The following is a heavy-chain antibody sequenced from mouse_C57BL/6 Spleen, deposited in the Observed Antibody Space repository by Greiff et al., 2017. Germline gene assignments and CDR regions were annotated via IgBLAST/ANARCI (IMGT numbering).Heavy chain of an antibody. CDR1: GYTFTSYW. CDR3: ARRLNDFDY. D-gene: IGHD1-2*01. Sequence: QVQLQQPGAELVKPGASVKLSCKASGYTFTSYWMQWVKQRPGQGLEWIGEIAPSDSYTNYNQKFKGKATLTVDTYSSTAYMQLSSLTSEDSAVYYCARRLNDFDYWGQGTTLTVSS. J-gene: IGHJ2*01. CDR2: IAPSDSYT. V-gene: IGHV1-50*01.